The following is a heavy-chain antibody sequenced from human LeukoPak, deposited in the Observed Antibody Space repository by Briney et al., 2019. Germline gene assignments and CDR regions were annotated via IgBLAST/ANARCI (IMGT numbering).Heavy chain of an antibody. CDR1: GGSFSGYY. D-gene: IGHD2-15*01. V-gene: IGHV4-34*01. J-gene: IGHJ4*02. Sequence: SETLSLTCAVYGGSFSGYYWSWTRQPPGKGLEWIGEINHSGSTNYNPSLKSRVTISVDTSKNQFSLKLSSVTAADTAVYYCARRRSRPLYCSGGSCYPYYFDYWGQGTLVTVSS. CDR2: INHSGST. CDR3: ARRRSRPLYCSGGSCYPYYFDY.